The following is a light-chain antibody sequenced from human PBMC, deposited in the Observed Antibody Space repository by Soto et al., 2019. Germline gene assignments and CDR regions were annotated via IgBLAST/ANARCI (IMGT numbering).Light chain of an antibody. V-gene: IGKV1-5*03. CDR3: QQYKAYSYT. CDR2: KAS. CDR1: QSLNSW. Sequence: DIQMTQSPSTLSASVGDRVTITCRATQSLNSWLAWYQQKPGKAPKLRISKASSLESGVPSRFSGSGSGTEFSLNISSLQPDDFATYYCQQYKAYSYTFGQGTKLEMK. J-gene: IGKJ2*01.